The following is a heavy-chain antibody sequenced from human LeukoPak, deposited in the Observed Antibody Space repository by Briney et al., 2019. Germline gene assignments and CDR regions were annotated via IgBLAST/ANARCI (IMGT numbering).Heavy chain of an antibody. D-gene: IGHD2-15*01. J-gene: IGHJ5*02. CDR3: ARDRYCSGGSCYSGPRRSWFDP. CDR2: INHSGST. Sequence: SSETLSLTGAVYGGSFSGYYWSWIRQPPGKGLEWIGEINHSGSTNYNPSLKSRVTISVDTSKNQFSLKLSSVTAADTAVYYCARDRYCSGGSCYSGPRRSWFDPWGQGTLVTVSS. CDR1: GGSFSGYY. V-gene: IGHV4-34*01.